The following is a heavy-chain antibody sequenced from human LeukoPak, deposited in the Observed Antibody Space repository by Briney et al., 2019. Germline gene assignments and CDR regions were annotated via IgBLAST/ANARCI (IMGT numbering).Heavy chain of an antibody. CDR1: GFTFSDHY. CDR2: SRNKANSYTT. J-gene: IGHJ4*02. V-gene: IGHV3-72*01. CDR3: ARGVRYSSGWDFDY. D-gene: IGHD6-19*01. Sequence: PGGSLRLSCAASGFTFSDHYMDWVRQAPGKGLEWVGRSRNKANSYTTEYAASVKGGFTISRDDSKNSLYLQMNSLKTEDTAVYYCARGVRYSSGWDFDYWGQGTLVSVSS.